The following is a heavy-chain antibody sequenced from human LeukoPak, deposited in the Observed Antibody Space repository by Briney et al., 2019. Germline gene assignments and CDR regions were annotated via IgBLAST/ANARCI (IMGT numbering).Heavy chain of an antibody. CDR1: GYNLISYG. D-gene: IGHD3-22*01. CDR3: ARPYDTSGYYNYYFDY. V-gene: IGHV1-18*01. Sequence: ASVTVSCKASGYNLISYGIIWVRQAPGQGLEWMGWISAYNVNTNYAQKFQGRVTMTTDTSTSTAYMELRSLKSDDTAVYFCARPYDTSGYYNYYFDYWGQGTLVTVSS. J-gene: IGHJ4*02. CDR2: ISAYNVNT.